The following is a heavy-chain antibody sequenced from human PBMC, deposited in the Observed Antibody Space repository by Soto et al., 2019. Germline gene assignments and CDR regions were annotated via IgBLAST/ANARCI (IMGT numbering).Heavy chain of an antibody. Sequence: QIQLVQSGPEVKKPGASVKVSCKASGYTFTNYGISWVRQAPGQGLAWMGWISAYNGNTNYAQKLQGRVTMTTDTAKSTAYMELRSLRSDDTAIYYCAGDRSSSGYWGQGTLVTVSS. D-gene: IGHD6-6*01. V-gene: IGHV1-18*01. J-gene: IGHJ4*02. CDR3: AGDRSSSGY. CDR2: ISAYNGNT. CDR1: GYTFTNYG.